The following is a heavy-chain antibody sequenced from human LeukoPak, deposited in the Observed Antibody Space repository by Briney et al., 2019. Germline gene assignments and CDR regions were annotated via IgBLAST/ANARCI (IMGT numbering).Heavy chain of an antibody. CDR3: AREAPYYDILTAIGYYYYYYMDV. CDR1: GGSISSGSYY. Sequence: TSETLSLTCTVSGGSISSGSYYWSWIRQPAGKGLEWIVRIYTSGSTNYNPSLKSRVTISVDTSKNQFSLKLSSVTAADTAVYYCAREAPYYDILTAIGYYYYYYMDVWGKGTTVTISS. J-gene: IGHJ6*03. V-gene: IGHV4-61*02. CDR2: IYTSGST. D-gene: IGHD3-9*01.